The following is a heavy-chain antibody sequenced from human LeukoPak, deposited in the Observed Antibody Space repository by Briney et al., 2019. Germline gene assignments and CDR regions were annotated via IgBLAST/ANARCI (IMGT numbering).Heavy chain of an antibody. CDR3: AREEKLTMVRGVITDAYYFDY. J-gene: IGHJ4*02. CDR1: GFTFSNAW. D-gene: IGHD3-10*01. Sequence: GGSLRLSCAASGFTFSNAWMSWVRQAPGKGLEWVSYISSSSSTIYYADSVKGRFTISRDNAKNSLYLQMNSLRAEDTAVYYCAREEKLTMVRGVITDAYYFDYWGQGTLVTVSS. V-gene: IGHV3-48*04. CDR2: ISSSSSTI.